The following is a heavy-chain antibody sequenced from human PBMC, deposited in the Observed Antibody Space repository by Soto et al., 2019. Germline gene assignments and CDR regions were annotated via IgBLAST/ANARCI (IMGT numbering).Heavy chain of an antibody. CDR3: ARDRSSGWYGPYYYYGMDV. J-gene: IGHJ6*02. Sequence: QVQLVQSGAEVKKPGASVKVSCKASGYTFTSYGISWVRQAPGQGLEWMGWISAYNGNTNYAQKLQGRVTMTTDTTTSTAYMELRSLRSDDTAVYYCARDRSSGWYGPYYYYGMDVWGQGTTVTVSS. CDR2: ISAYNGNT. CDR1: GYTFTSYG. D-gene: IGHD6-19*01. V-gene: IGHV1-18*01.